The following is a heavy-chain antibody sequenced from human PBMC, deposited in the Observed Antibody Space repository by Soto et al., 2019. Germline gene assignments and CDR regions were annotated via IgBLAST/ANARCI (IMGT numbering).Heavy chain of an antibody. Sequence: XSVKVSSKASGYPFTTSTMHWVRQAPGQSLEWMGWINAGNGKAKYSQEFQGRVTINRDTSASTAYMELSNLRSEDTAVYYCAKVGGPSTVGTSPVPYYYQYGMDASGHGTTGTVS. J-gene: IGHJ6*02. CDR2: INAGNGKA. D-gene: IGHD1-7*01. CDR3: AKVGGPSTVGTSPVPYYYQYGMDA. V-gene: IGHV1-3*01. CDR1: GYPFTTST.